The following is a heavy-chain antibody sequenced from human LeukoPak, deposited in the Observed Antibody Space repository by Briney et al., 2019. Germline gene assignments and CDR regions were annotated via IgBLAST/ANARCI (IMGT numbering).Heavy chain of an antibody. D-gene: IGHD1-14*01. J-gene: IGHJ6*03. CDR2: ITSSSSYI. CDR1: GFTFSSYT. V-gene: IGHV3-21*01. CDR3: ARDYGEPYYYYYYYMDV. Sequence: PGGSLRLSCAASGFTFSSYTMNWVRQAPGKGPEWVSSITSSSSYIYYADSVKGRFTISRDNARNSLYLQMNSLRAEDTALYYCARDYGEPYYYYYYYMDVWGKGTTVTVSS.